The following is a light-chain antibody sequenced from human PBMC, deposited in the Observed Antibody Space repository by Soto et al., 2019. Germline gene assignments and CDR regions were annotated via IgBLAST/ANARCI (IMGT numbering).Light chain of an antibody. CDR2: YDK. Sequence: SYELTQSPSISVAPGQTARVTCGADNIGSKSVHWYQQKPGQAPVLVIYYDKDRPSGIPDRFSGANSWNTATLTISRVEAGEEEDYYCQVWNDSGDQAIFGGGTQLTVL. J-gene: IGLJ7*01. CDR3: QVWNDSGDQAI. V-gene: IGLV3-21*04. CDR1: NIGSKS.